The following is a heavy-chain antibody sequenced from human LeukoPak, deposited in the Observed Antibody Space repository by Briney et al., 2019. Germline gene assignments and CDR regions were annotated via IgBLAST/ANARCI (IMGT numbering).Heavy chain of an antibody. CDR2: INPNSGGT. CDR3: ASTYDISTGYYAY. CDR1: GYTSTGYY. D-gene: IGHD3-9*01. Sequence: ASVKVSCKASGYTSTGYYMHWVRQAPGQGLEWMGRINPNSGGTNYAQKFQGRVTMTRDTSISTAYMELSRLRSDDTAVYYCASTYDISTGYYAYWGQGTLVTVSS. J-gene: IGHJ4*02. V-gene: IGHV1-2*06.